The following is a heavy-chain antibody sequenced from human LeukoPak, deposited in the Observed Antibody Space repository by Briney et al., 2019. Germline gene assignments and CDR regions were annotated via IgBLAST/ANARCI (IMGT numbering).Heavy chain of an antibody. CDR2: ISSSTHM. CDR1: GFTFNTYT. J-gene: IGHJ6*02. CDR3: ARVRGGYCTGGSCYYYYAMDV. D-gene: IGHD2-15*01. V-gene: IGHV3-69-1*02. Sequence: GGSLRLSCAASGFTFNTYTMNWVRQAPGKGLEWLSSISSSTHMYYADSVKGRLTISRDNAKNSLYLQMNNLRAEDTAVYYCARVRGGYCTGGSCYYYYAMDVWGRGTTVTVSS.